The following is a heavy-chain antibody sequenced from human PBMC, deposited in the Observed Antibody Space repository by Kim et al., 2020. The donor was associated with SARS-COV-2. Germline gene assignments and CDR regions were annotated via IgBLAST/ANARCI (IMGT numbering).Heavy chain of an antibody. J-gene: IGHJ4*02. D-gene: IGHD3-3*01. CDR1: GFTFSSYW. CDR3: ARGGDFWSGYYAYYFDY. Sequence: GGSLRLSCAASGFTFSSYWMHWVRQAPGKGLVWVSRINSDGSSTSYADSVKGRFTISRDNAKNTLYLQMNSLRAEDTAVYYCARGGDFWSGYYAYYFDYWGQGTLVTVSS. V-gene: IGHV3-74*01. CDR2: INSDGSST.